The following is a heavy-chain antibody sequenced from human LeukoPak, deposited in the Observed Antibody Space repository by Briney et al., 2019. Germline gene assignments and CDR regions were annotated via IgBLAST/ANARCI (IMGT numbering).Heavy chain of an antibody. D-gene: IGHD4-23*01. V-gene: IGHV3-23*01. Sequence: AGGSLRLSYAASGFTFNYAWMSWVRQAPGKGLEWVSAISGSGGSTYYADSVKGRFTISRDNSKNTLYLQMNSLRAEDTAVYYCARDVGYGGNERDFDYWGQGTLVTVSS. CDR2: ISGSGGST. J-gene: IGHJ4*02. CDR1: GFTFNYAW. CDR3: ARDVGYGGNERDFDY.